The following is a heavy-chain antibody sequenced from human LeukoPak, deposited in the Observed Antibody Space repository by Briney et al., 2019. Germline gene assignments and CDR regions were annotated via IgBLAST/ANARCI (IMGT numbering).Heavy chain of an antibody. D-gene: IGHD3-22*01. J-gene: IGHJ4*02. CDR3: AKLYYYDSSGQTSDY. Sequence: GRSLRLSCAASGFTFSSYGMHWVRQAPGNGLEWVAVISYDGSNKYYADSVKGRFTISRDNSKNTLYLQMNSLRAEDTAVYYCAKLYYYDSSGQTSDYWGQGTLVTVSS. CDR2: ISYDGSNK. CDR1: GFTFSSYG. V-gene: IGHV3-30*18.